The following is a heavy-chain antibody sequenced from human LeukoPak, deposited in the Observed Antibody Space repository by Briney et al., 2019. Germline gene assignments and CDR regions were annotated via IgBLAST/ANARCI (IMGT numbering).Heavy chain of an antibody. CDR3: AKSKSPYPMDYIFDF. CDR2: ISNDGSIT. Sequence: EGSLRLSCAASGFTFSSYGMHWVRQAPGKGLEWVAVISNDGSITKYGDSVKGRFTISRDNSKNTLYVQMNSLRTDDAAVYYCAKSKSPYPMDYIFDFWGQGTLVTVSS. J-gene: IGHJ4*02. D-gene: IGHD4-11*01. V-gene: IGHV3-30*18. CDR1: GFTFSSYG.